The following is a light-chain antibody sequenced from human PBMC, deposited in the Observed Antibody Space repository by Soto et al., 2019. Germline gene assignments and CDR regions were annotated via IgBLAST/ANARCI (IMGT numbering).Light chain of an antibody. CDR3: QQYGSSLT. J-gene: IGKJ4*01. CDR2: GAS. V-gene: IGKV3-20*01. Sequence: EIVLTQSPGTLSLSPGERATLSCRASQSGSSSYLAWHQQKPGQAPRLLIYGASSRATGTPDRFSGSGSGKDFTLTISRMEPEDFAVYYCQQYGSSLTVGGGTKVDIK. CDR1: QSGSSSY.